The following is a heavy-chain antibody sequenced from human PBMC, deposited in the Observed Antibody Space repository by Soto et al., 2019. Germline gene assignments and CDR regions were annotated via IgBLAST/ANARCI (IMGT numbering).Heavy chain of an antibody. Sequence: VGSLRLSCAASGFTLGRYGMSWVRQAPGKGLEWVSAVSPNGQGIYYADSVRGRFTISRGFSKNTVFLHMDSLRAEDTAVYYCAKDRDYPRDYFHYWGQGTLVTVSS. CDR1: GFTLGRYG. J-gene: IGHJ4*02. V-gene: IGHV3-23*01. CDR3: AKDRDYPRDYFHY. CDR2: VSPNGQGI. D-gene: IGHD3-10*01.